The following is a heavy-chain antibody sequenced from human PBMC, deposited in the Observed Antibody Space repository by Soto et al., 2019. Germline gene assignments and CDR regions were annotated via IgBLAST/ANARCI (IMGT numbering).Heavy chain of an antibody. V-gene: IGHV3-74*01. D-gene: IGHD3-16*01. CDR1: GFSFKNYW. CDR3: ARGALGSYYFDY. J-gene: IGHJ4*02. Sequence: EVQLVESGGGLFQPGGSLRLSCAASGFSFKNYWIHWVRQAPGKGLVWVSRIKYDATSTNYADSVKGRFSISRDNAKNTVYLHMTSLRGDDTAVYYCARGALGSYYFDYWGQGTLVTVSS. CDR2: IKYDATST.